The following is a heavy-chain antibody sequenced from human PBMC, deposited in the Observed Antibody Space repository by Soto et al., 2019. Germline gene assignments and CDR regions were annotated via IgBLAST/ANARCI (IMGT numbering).Heavy chain of an antibody. CDR1: GGSVSSGSYY. J-gene: IGHJ6*02. Sequence: PSETLSLTCTVSGGSVSSGSYYWSWIRQPPGKGLEWIGYIYYSGSTNYNPSLKSRVTISVETSNNQFSLKLSSVTAADTAVYYCARGGELELHYYGMDVWGQGTTVTVSS. D-gene: IGHD1-7*01. V-gene: IGHV4-61*01. CDR3: ARGGELELHYYGMDV. CDR2: IYYSGST.